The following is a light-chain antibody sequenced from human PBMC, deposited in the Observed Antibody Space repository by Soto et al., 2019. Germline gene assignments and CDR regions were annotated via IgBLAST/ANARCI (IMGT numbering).Light chain of an antibody. CDR3: QQYGSSPLVT. CDR2: GAS. V-gene: IGKV3-20*01. Sequence: EIVLTQSRGTLSLSPGERATLSCRASQSVSSSYLAWYQQKPGQAPRLLIYGASSRATGIPDRFSGSGSGTDFTLTISRLEPEDFAVYYCQQYGSSPLVTFGHGTRLEIK. J-gene: IGKJ5*01. CDR1: QSVSSSY.